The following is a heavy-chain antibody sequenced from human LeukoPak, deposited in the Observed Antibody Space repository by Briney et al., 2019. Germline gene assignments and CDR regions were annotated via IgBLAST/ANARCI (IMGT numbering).Heavy chain of an antibody. D-gene: IGHD3-22*01. CDR3: AKDRDYYDSSGYYDY. V-gene: IGHV3-33*06. CDR1: GFTFSSQA. Sequence: GGSLRLSCAASGFTFSSQAMSWVRQAPGKGLEWVAVIWYDGSNKYYADSVKGRFTISRDNSKNTLYLQMNSLRAEDTAVYYCAKDRDYYDSSGYYDYWGQGTLVTVSS. CDR2: IWYDGSNK. J-gene: IGHJ4*02.